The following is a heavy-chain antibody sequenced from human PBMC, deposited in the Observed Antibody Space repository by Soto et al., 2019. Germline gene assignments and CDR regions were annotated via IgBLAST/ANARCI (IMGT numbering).Heavy chain of an antibody. D-gene: IGHD3-3*01. CDR2: IDTSGST. J-gene: IGHJ4*02. Sequence: QGHLQESGPGLVRPSETLSLTCSVSGGSISTYYCNWILQPAGKGLEWIGRIDTSGSTNYNPSLKSRVTMSVDTSRNQFSLMLSSVTAADTAVYYCARWGHDLWSGPFDYWCQGTPVNVSS. CDR3: ARWGHDLWSGPFDY. V-gene: IGHV4-4*07. CDR1: GGSISTYY.